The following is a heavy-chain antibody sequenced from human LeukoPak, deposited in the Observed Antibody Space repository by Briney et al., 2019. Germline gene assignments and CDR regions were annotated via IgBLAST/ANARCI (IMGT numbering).Heavy chain of an antibody. Sequence: SGPTLVRPTQTLTLTCTFSGFSLTTSGVAVNWIRQPPGKALEWLALIYWDDDKRYSASLKSRLTITKDTSKNQVVLTMTNMDPVDTATYYCAHRPSTGTSPHFDFWGQGTLVTVSS. V-gene: IGHV2-5*02. J-gene: IGHJ4*02. CDR2: IYWDDDK. CDR1: GFSLTTSGVA. D-gene: IGHD2-8*02. CDR3: AHRPSTGTSPHFDF.